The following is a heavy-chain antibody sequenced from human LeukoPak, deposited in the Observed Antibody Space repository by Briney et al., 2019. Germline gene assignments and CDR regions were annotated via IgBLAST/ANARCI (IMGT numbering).Heavy chain of an antibody. J-gene: IGHJ4*02. CDR1: GFTFSSYG. Sequence: GRSLRLSCAASGFTFSSYGMHWVRQAPGKGLEWVAVISYDGSNKYYADSVKGRFTISRDNSKNTLYLQMNSLRAEDTAVYYCAKAQGDIVVVVAATPGFDYWGQGTLVTVSS. V-gene: IGHV3-30*18. CDR2: ISYDGSNK. CDR3: AKAQGDIVVVVAATPGFDY. D-gene: IGHD2-15*01.